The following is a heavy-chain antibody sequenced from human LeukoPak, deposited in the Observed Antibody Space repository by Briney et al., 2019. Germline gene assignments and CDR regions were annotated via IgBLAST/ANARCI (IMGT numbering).Heavy chain of an antibody. V-gene: IGHV1-8*01. D-gene: IGHD3-10*01. J-gene: IGHJ4*02. CDR1: GYTFTSYD. Sequence: ASVKVPCKASGYTFTSYDINWVRQATGQGLEWMGWMNPNSGNTGYAQKFQGRVTMTRNTSISTAYMELSSLRSEDTAVYYCARGNRLLWFGETSFDYWGQGTLVTVSS. CDR3: ARGNRLLWFGETSFDY. CDR2: MNPNSGNT.